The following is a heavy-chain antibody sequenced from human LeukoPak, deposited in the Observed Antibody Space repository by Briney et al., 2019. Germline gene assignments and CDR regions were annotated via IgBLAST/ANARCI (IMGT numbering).Heavy chain of an antibody. Sequence: PGGSLRLSCAASGFTFSSYAMSWVRQAPGKGLEWVSAISGSGGSTYYADSVKGRFTISRDNSKNTLYLQMNSLRAEDTAVYYCARGWSMVRGVISHFDYWGQGTLVTVSS. J-gene: IGHJ4*02. CDR3: ARGWSMVRGVISHFDY. D-gene: IGHD3-10*01. V-gene: IGHV3-23*01. CDR1: GFTFSSYA. CDR2: ISGSGGST.